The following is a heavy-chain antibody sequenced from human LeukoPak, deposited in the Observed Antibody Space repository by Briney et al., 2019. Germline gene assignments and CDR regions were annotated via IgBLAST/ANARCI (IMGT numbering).Heavy chain of an antibody. Sequence: SETLSLTCTVSGGSITSSSYYWGWIRQPPGKGLEWIGSIFYSGSAYYNPSLKSRVTISVDTSKTQFSLKLSSVTAADTAVYYCTKQQLVRCFDYWGQGTLVTVSS. CDR2: IFYSGSA. CDR3: TKQQLVRCFDY. J-gene: IGHJ4*02. V-gene: IGHV4-39*01. D-gene: IGHD6-13*01. CDR1: GGSITSSSYY.